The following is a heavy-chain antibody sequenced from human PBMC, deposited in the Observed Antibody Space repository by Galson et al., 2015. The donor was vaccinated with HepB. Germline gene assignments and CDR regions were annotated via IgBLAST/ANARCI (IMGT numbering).Heavy chain of an antibody. D-gene: IGHD6-13*01. CDR3: AKVPPTRYSSPGVDY. Sequence: SLRLSCAVSGFIISDYGMHWVRQAPGEGLEWVALISYVGSKKYYADSVKGRFTISRDNSKNTLYLSMNSLRAEDTAVYYCAKVPPTRYSSPGVDYWGRGTLVTVSS. J-gene: IGHJ4*02. V-gene: IGHV3-30*18. CDR2: ISYVGSKK. CDR1: GFIISDYG.